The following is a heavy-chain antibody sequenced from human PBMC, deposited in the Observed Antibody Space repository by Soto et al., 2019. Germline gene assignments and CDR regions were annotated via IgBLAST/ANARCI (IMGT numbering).Heavy chain of an antibody. CDR2: IYYSGST. D-gene: IGHD2-21*02. CDR1: GGSISSSGYF. V-gene: IGHV4-39*01. J-gene: IGHJ5*02. CDR3: ARHPSDFWFDP. Sequence: SETLCLTCSVSGGSISSSGYFWGWIRQPPGKGLEWIGSIYYSGSTYYNPSLKSRVTVSVDTSKNQFSLKLGSVTAADTAVYYCARHPSDFWFDPWGQGTLVTVSS.